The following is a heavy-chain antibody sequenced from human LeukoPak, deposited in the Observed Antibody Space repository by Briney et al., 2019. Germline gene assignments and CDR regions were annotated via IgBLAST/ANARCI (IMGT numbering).Heavy chain of an antibody. Sequence: SVKVSCKASGGTFSSYAISWVRQAPGQGLEWMGGIIPIFGTANYAKKFQGRVTITTDESTSTAYMELSSLRSEDTAVYYCARVSAYYYGSGSYSNWFDPWGQGTLVTVSS. CDR2: IIPIFGTA. V-gene: IGHV1-69*05. J-gene: IGHJ5*02. CDR1: GGTFSSYA. CDR3: ARVSAYYYGSGSYSNWFDP. D-gene: IGHD3-10*01.